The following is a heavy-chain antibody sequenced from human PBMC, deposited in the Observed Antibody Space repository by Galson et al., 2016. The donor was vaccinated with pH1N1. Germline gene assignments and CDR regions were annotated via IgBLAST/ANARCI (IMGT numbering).Heavy chain of an antibody. Sequence: SVKVSCKASGYTFTAYYIYWLRQAPGQGLEWMGWVDPKSGRTYLAQKFQVSVTMTSDTSTYTVFMEVRNRISDDTAMYYCAGGRGPRGLDSCGQGTLVTGSS. CDR2: VDPKSGRT. V-gene: IGHV1-2*02. CDR1: GYTFTAYY. J-gene: IGHJ4*02. CDR3: AGGRGPRGLDS. D-gene: IGHD2-15*01.